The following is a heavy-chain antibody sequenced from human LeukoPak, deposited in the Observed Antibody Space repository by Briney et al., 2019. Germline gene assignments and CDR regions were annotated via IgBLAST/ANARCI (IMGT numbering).Heavy chain of an antibody. J-gene: IGHJ4*02. V-gene: IGHV3-20*04. D-gene: IGHD3-10*01. CDR2: INWNGGST. CDR1: GFTFDDYG. Sequence: GGSPRLSCAASGFTFDDYGMSWVRQAPGKGLEWVSGINWNGGSTGYADSVKGRFTISRDNAKNSLYLQMNSLRVEDTGIYYCVKVAKYYYGSETYYFFEHWGQGTPVTASS. CDR3: VKVAKYYYGSETYYFFEH.